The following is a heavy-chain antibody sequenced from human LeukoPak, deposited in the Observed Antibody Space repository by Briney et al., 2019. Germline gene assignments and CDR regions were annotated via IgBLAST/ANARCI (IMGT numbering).Heavy chain of an antibody. V-gene: IGHV3-23*01. J-gene: IGHJ4*02. CDR1: GFTFSSYA. D-gene: IGHD6-13*01. CDR2: ISGSGGST. CDR3: AKGFKYSSSRPDY. Sequence: GGSLRLSCAAFGFTFSSYAMSWVRQAPGKGLEWVSAISGSGGSTYYADSVKGLFTISRDNSKNTLYLQMNSLRAEDTAVYYCAKGFKYSSSRPDYWGQGTLVTVSS.